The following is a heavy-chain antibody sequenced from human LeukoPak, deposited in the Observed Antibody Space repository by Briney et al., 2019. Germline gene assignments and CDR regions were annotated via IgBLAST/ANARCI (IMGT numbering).Heavy chain of an antibody. D-gene: IGHD4-17*01. J-gene: IGHJ4*02. CDR3: ATYGRTTVTTN. Sequence: SETLSLTCAVYGGSFSGYYWSWIRQPPGKGLEWIGEINHSGSTNYNPSLKSRVTISVDTSKSQFSLKLSSVTAADTAVYYCATYGRTTVTTNWGQGTLVTVSS. CDR2: INHSGST. V-gene: IGHV4-34*01. CDR1: GGSFSGYY.